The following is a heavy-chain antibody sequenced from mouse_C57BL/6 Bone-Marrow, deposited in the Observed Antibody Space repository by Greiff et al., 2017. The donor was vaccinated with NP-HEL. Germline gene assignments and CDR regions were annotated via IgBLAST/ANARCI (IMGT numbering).Heavy chain of an antibody. CDR1: GYTFTSYT. Sequence: QVQLKQSGAELARPGASVKMSCKASGYTFTSYTMHWVKQRPGQGLEWIGYINPSSGYTKYNQKFKDKATLTADKSSSTAYMQLSSLTSEDSAVYYWARTPLSFYAMDYWGQGTSVTVSS. V-gene: IGHV1-4*01. CDR3: ARTPLSFYAMDY. CDR2: INPSSGYT. J-gene: IGHJ4*01.